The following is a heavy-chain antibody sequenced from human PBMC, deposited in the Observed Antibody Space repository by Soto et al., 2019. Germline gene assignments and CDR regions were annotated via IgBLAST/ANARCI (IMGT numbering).Heavy chain of an antibody. CDR1: WCSIKNKY. CDR2: IYTRGST. CDR3: AKLWGHYFES. V-gene: IGHV3-53*01. D-gene: IGHD2-21*01. Sequence: GSLRLSCAAPWCSIKNKYMTWVRHTPGRRPEWVAVIYTRGSTHYADFATGRFTFSRNNSKNTLYLPMNGLSPEDTAGYYCAKLWGHYFESWGPGTLVTVSS. J-gene: IGHJ4*02.